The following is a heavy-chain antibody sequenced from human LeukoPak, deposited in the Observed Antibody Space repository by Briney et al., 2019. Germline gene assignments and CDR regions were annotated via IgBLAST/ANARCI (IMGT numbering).Heavy chain of an antibody. CDR1: GGSISSTSYD. Sequence: SETLSLTCTVSGGSISSTSYDWYWIRQPAGKGLEWIGHIYTSGSTNYNPSLKSRVTISVDTSKNQFPLKLTSVTAADTAVYYCTKGRGIWGQGTLVTVSS. CDR3: TKGRGI. J-gene: IGHJ4*02. V-gene: IGHV4-61*09. CDR2: IYTSGST. D-gene: IGHD3-10*01.